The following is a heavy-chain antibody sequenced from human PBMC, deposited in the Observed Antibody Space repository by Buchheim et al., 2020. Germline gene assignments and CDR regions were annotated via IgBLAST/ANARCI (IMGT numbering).Heavy chain of an antibody. D-gene: IGHD3-22*01. V-gene: IGHV4-61*01. J-gene: IGHJ5*02. CDR1: GGSVSSGSYY. Sequence: QVQLQESGPGLVKPSETLSLTCTVSGGSVSSGSYYWSWIRQPPGKGLEWIGYIYYSGSTNYNPSLKSRVTISVDTCKNQFSLKLSSVTAADTAVYYCARDHDSSGYYAYWFDPWGQGTL. CDR2: IYYSGST. CDR3: ARDHDSSGYYAYWFDP.